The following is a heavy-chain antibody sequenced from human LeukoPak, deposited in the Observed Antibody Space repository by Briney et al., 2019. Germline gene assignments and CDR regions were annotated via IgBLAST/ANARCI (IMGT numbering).Heavy chain of an antibody. Sequence: GGSLRLSCAAPGFTFSNAWMSWVRQAPGKGLEWVGRIKSKTDGGTTDYAAPVKGRFTISRDDSKNTLYLQMNSLKTEDTAVYYCSTSTSSGYYGGSQHWGQGTLVTVSS. CDR2: IKSKTDGGTT. V-gene: IGHV3-15*01. CDR1: GFTFSNAW. CDR3: STSTSSGYYGGSQH. J-gene: IGHJ1*01. D-gene: IGHD3-22*01.